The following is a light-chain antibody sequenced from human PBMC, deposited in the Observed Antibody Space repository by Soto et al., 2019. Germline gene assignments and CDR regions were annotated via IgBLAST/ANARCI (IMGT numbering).Light chain of an antibody. CDR1: QSISSW. V-gene: IGKV1-5*03. CDR3: QYYNDYCWT. CDR2: KTS. Sequence: DIQLTQSPSTLSASVGDRVTITCRASQSISSWLAWYQQKPGKAPNLLIYKTSNLASGVPSRFSGSGSGTDFTLTISSLQPDDFATYYCQYYNDYCWTFGQGTKVEIK. J-gene: IGKJ1*01.